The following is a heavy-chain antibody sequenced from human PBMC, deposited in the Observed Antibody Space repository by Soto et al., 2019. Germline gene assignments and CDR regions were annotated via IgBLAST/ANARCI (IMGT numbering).Heavy chain of an antibody. J-gene: IGHJ6*02. D-gene: IGHD2-15*01. CDR1: GGTFSSYA. V-gene: IGHV1-69*01. CDR2: IIPIFGTA. Sequence: QVQLVQSGAEVKKPGSSVKVSCKAPGGTFSSYAISWVRQAPGQGLEWMGGIIPIFGTANYAQKFQGRVTITAAESTSTGYIELSSLRSEDTAVYYCARSQGGSSSLDIYYYYYYGMDVWGQGTTVTVSS. CDR3: ARSQGGSSSLDIYYYYYYGMDV.